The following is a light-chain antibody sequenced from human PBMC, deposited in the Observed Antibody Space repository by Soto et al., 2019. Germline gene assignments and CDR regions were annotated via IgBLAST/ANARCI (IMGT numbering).Light chain of an antibody. CDR2: EVS. J-gene: IGLJ1*01. CDR1: SSDVGSYNL. CDR3: CSYATSSYV. Sequence: QPVLTQPASVSGSPGQSITISCTGTSSDVGSYNLVSWYQQHPGKAPKLIIFEVSKRPSGVSDRFSGSKSGNTASLTISGLQAEDDADFYCCSYATSSYVFGTGTQLTVL. V-gene: IGLV2-23*02.